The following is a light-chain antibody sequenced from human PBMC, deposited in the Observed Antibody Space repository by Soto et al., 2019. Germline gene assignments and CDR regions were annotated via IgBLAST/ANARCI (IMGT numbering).Light chain of an antibody. V-gene: IGLV2-8*01. J-gene: IGLJ1*01. CDR2: EVS. Sequence: QSALTQPPSASGSPGQSVTISCTGTSSDVGGYNYVSWYQQHPGKAPKLMIYEVSKRPSGVPDRFSGSKSGNTASLTVPGHQAEDEAHYYCSSYAGSNLWNFGHGTKLTVL. CDR3: SSYAGSNLWN. CDR1: SSDVGGYNY.